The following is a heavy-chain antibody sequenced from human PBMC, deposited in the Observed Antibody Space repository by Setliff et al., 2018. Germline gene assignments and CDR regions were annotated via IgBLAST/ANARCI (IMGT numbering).Heavy chain of an antibody. CDR1: YFTFNRDA. CDR2: ISGSGGST. V-gene: IGHV3-23*01. CDR3: AKDGADSSAFYSYYFDF. D-gene: IGHD3-22*01. Sequence: PGGSLRLSCAASYFTFNRDALSWVRQAPGKGLEWVAAISGSGGSTYYANSVKGRFIVSRDNSKSTVYLQMNRLRGDDTAVYYCAKDGADSSAFYSYYFDFWGQGTLVTVSS. J-gene: IGHJ4*02.